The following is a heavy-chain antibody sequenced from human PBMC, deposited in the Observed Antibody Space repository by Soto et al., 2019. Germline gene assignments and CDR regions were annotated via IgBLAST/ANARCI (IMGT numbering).Heavy chain of an antibody. D-gene: IGHD5-18*01. CDR3: ARPGAPTDTVVYDF. V-gene: IGHV5-51*01. Sequence: GESLKISCKASGYSFANYWIGWVCQKPGKGLEWMGVIYPGDSETIYSPSFEGQVIISVDRSRGTAFLEWSSLKASDTAMYYCARPGAPTDTVVYDFWGQGTQVTVSS. CDR1: GYSFANYW. J-gene: IGHJ4*02. CDR2: IYPGDSET.